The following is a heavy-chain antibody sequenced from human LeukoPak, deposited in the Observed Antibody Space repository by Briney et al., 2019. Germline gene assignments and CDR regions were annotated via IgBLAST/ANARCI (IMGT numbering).Heavy chain of an antibody. CDR2: IYTSGST. V-gene: IGHV4-4*07. Sequence: SETLSLTCTVSGGSISSYYWSWIRQPAGKGLEWIGRIYTSGSTNYNPSLKSRVTMSVDTSKNQFSLKLSSVTAADTAVYYCARGYYYDSSVWFDYWGQGTLITVSS. D-gene: IGHD3-22*01. CDR3: ARGYYYDSSVWFDY. CDR1: GGSISSYY. J-gene: IGHJ4*02.